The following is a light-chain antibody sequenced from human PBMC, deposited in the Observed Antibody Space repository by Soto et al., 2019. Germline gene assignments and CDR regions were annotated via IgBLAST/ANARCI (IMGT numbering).Light chain of an antibody. J-gene: IGKJ1*01. Sequence: DIQVTQSPSTLSASVGDTVTITCRAGQNIDIYMAWYQQKPGKAPKLLIYKASSLESGVPSRCSGSGSGTEFTLTSRNLQPDDFATYYCQQYGGHWPFGQGPKVEI. CDR1: QNIDIY. CDR3: QQYGGHWP. CDR2: KAS. V-gene: IGKV1-5*03.